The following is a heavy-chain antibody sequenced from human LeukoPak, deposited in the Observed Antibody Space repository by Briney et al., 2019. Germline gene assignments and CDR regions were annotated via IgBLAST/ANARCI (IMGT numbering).Heavy chain of an antibody. J-gene: IGHJ4*02. Sequence: GGSLRLSCAASGFTFSSYAMSWVRQVPGKGLEWVSGISGSGGSPYYADSVKGRFTISRDNSKNTLYLQMNSLRAEDTAVYYCASHITAVAGSYWGQGTLVTVSS. V-gene: IGHV3-23*01. CDR1: GFTFSSYA. CDR2: ISGSGGSP. D-gene: IGHD6-19*01. CDR3: ASHITAVAGSY.